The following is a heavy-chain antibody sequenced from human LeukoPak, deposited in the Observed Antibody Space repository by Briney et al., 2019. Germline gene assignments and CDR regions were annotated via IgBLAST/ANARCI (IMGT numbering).Heavy chain of an antibody. CDR3: ARDSYSSGWDDAFDI. CDR1: GGSISSSSYY. V-gene: IGHV4-39*07. Sequence: SETLSLTCTVSGGSISSSSYYWGWIRQPPGKGLEWIGSIYYSGSTYYNPSLKSRVTISVDTSKNQFSLKLSSVTAADTAVYYCARDSYSSGWDDAFDIWGQGTMVTVSS. CDR2: IYYSGST. J-gene: IGHJ3*02. D-gene: IGHD6-19*01.